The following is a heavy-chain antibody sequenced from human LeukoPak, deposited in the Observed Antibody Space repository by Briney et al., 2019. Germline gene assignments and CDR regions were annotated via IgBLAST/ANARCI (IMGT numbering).Heavy chain of an antibody. J-gene: IGHJ4*02. V-gene: IGHV4-34*01. Sequence: PSETLSLTCAVYGGSFSGYYWSWIRQPPGKGLEWIRAFNHSGSTNYNPALRSGVTISVDTSKNQFSLKLSSVTAADTAVYYCARGGLQLWPFDYWGRGTLVTVSS. D-gene: IGHD5-18*01. CDR3: ARGGLQLWPFDY. CDR1: GGSFSGYY. CDR2: FNHSGST.